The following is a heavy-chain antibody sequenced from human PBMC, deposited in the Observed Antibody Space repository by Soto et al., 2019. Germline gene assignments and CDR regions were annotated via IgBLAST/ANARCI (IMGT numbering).Heavy chain of an antibody. V-gene: IGHV4-34*01. D-gene: IGHD1-26*01. CDR1: GGSFSGYY. CDR2: INHSGST. CDR3: ARITIVGATTYYYYYGMDV. J-gene: IGHJ6*02. Sequence: SETLSLTCAVYGGSFSGYYWSWIRQPPGKGLEWIGEINHSGSTNYNPSLKSRVTISVDTSKNQFSLKLSSVTAADTAVYYCARITIVGATTYYYYYGMDVWGQGTTVTVSS.